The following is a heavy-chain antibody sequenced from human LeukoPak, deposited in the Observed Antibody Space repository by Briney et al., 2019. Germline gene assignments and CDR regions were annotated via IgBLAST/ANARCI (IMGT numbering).Heavy chain of an antibody. CDR1: GCTFRSYA. J-gene: IGHJ4*02. Sequence: SVKVSCKASGCTFRSYAISWVRQAPGQGLEWIGWIIPIFGTANYAQKFQGRVTITADESTSTAYTELSSLRSEDTAVYYCAREGHERYYQRGRLGIWGQGTLVTVSS. V-gene: IGHV1-69*13. D-gene: IGHD7-27*01. CDR2: IIPIFGTA. CDR3: AREGHERYYQRGRLGI.